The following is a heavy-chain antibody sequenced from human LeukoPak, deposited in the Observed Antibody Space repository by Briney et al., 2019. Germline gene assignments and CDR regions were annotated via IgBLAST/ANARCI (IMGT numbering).Heavy chain of an antibody. J-gene: IGHJ6*04. D-gene: IGHD2-2*01. CDR3: ARDRGVVVPAARRGCGLDV. V-gene: IGHV1-46*01. CDR1: GYTFTSYY. Sequence: GASVKVSCKASGYTFTSYYMHWVRQAPGQGLEWMGIINPSGGSTSYAQKFQGRVTMTRDTSTSTVYMEMSSLRPEDTAVYYCARDRGVVVPAARRGCGLDVWGKGTTVTVSS. CDR2: INPSGGST.